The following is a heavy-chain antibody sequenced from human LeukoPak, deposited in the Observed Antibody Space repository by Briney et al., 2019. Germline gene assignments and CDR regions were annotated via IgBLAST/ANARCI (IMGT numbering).Heavy chain of an antibody. CDR2: IYYSGST. CDR3: ARHVGYSSSFGNYFDY. V-gene: IGHV4-39*01. Sequence: PSETLSLTCTVSGGSISSSSYYWGWIRQPPGKRLEWIGSIYYSGSTYYNPSLKSRVTISVDTSKNQFSLKLSSVTAADTAVYYCARHVGYSSSFGNYFDYWGQGTLVTVSS. CDR1: GGSISSSSYY. D-gene: IGHD6-13*01. J-gene: IGHJ4*02.